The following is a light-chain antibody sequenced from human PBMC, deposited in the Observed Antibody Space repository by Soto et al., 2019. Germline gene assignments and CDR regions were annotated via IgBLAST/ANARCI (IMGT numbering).Light chain of an antibody. CDR1: QSVSSSL. CDR2: GAS. V-gene: IGKV3-20*01. CDR3: QQYGDSPMYT. J-gene: IGKJ2*01. Sequence: EIVLTQSPGTLSSSPGERATLSCRASQSVSSSLLAWYQQKPGQAPRLLIYGASSRATGIPDRFSGSGSGTDFTLTISRLEPEDFAVYFCQQYGDSPMYTFGQGTKLEI.